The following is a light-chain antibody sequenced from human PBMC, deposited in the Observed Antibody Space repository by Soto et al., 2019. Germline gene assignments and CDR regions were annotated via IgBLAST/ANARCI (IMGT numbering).Light chain of an antibody. J-gene: IGKJ3*01. V-gene: IGKV1-39*01. CDR2: AAS. CDR1: QSISSY. CDR3: QQSYSTPFT. Sequence: DIQMTQSPSSVSASVGDRVTITCRASQSISSYLNWYQQKPGKAPKLLIYAASSLQSGVPSRFSGSGSGTDLTLTISSLQPEDFATYYCQQSYSTPFTFRPGTKVDIK.